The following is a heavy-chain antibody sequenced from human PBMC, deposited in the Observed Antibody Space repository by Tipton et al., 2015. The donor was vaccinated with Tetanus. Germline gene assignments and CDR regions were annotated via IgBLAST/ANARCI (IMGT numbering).Heavy chain of an antibody. J-gene: IGHJ4*02. CDR2: INHSGST. V-gene: IGHV4-34*01. CDR1: GGSFSGYY. Sequence: TLSLTCAVYGGSFSGYYWSWIRQPPGKGLEWIGEINHSGSTNYNPSLKSRVTISADTPNNQFSLKLSSVTAADTAVYYCARGGVVTVRDYWGQGTLVTVSS. D-gene: IGHD3-3*01. CDR3: ARGGVVTVRDY.